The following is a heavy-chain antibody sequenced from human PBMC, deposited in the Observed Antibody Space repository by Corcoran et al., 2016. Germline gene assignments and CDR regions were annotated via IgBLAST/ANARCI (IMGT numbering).Heavy chain of an antibody. Sequence: EVQLLESGGGLVQPGGSLRLSCAASGFTFTNYAMSWVRQTPGKGLEWVSGITSGGSSTYYADSVKGRFTVSRDNSNNMLYLQMNSMRAEDTAINYCANKGIAARPPMDWGQGSLVTVS. CDR3: ANKGIAARPPMD. V-gene: IGHV3-23*01. D-gene: IGHD6-6*01. CDR2: ITSGGSST. CDR1: GFTFTNYA. J-gene: IGHJ4*02.